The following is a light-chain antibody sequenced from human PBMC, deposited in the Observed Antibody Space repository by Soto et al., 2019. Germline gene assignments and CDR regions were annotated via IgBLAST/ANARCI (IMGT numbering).Light chain of an antibody. Sequence: QSVLTQPPSVSAAPGQKVTISCSGSSSNIGNNYVSWYQHLPGTAPKLLIYDNNNRPSGIPDRFSGSKPGTSATLGITGLQTGDEADYYCGTWDSSLSAGVFGGGTKLTVL. CDR3: GTWDSSLSAGV. V-gene: IGLV1-51*01. J-gene: IGLJ3*02. CDR1: SSNIGNNY. CDR2: DNN.